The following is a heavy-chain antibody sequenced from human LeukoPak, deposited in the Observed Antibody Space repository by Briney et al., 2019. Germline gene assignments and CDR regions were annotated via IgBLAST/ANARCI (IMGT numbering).Heavy chain of an antibody. CDR3: ARDQGFHFQHMDV. Sequence: PGGSLSLSCAASGFTFSYCSMNWVRHTPGEGLEWVSSISSRSSHIDYADSVKGRLTISRDDAKNSLYLQMNSLRVEDTAVYYCARDQGFHFQHMDVWGKGTTVIVSS. CDR2: ISSRSSHI. J-gene: IGHJ6*03. D-gene: IGHD2-15*01. CDR1: GFTFSYCS. V-gene: IGHV3-21*01.